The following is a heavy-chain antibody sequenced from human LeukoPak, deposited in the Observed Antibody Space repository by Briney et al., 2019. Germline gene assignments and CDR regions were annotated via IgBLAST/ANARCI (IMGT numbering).Heavy chain of an antibody. J-gene: IGHJ4*02. V-gene: IGHV3-73*01. CDR3: TSLGYSYGPGGY. D-gene: IGHD5-18*01. CDR1: GFTFSGSA. Sequence: PGGSLRLSCAASGFTFSGSAMHWVRQASGKGLEWVGRIRSKANSYATAYAASVKGRFTISRDDSKNTADLQMNSRKTEDTAVYYCTSLGYSYGPGGYWGQGTLVTVSS. CDR2: IRSKANSYAT.